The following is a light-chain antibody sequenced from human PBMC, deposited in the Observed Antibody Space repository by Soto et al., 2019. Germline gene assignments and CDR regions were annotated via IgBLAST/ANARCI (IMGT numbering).Light chain of an antibody. CDR1: QGVRNNY. V-gene: IGKV3-20*01. Sequence: EIVLTQSPGTLSLSPGERATLSCRASQGVRNNYLAWYQQKPGQAPRLLIYGASSRATGIPGRFSGTGSGTDFTLTISRLEPEDFAVYYCQQYGSSPFTFGQGTNLEIK. CDR2: GAS. J-gene: IGKJ2*01. CDR3: QQYGSSPFT.